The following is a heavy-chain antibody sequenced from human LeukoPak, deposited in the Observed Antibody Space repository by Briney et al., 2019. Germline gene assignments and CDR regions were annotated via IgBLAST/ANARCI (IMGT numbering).Heavy chain of an antibody. J-gene: IGHJ4*02. V-gene: IGHV3-21*01. D-gene: IGHD3-9*01. CDR1: GFTFSSYS. Sequence: GGSLRLSCAASGFTFSSYSMNWVRQAPGKGLEWVSSISSSSSYIYYADSVKGRFTISRDNAKNSLYLQMNSLRAEDTAVYYWARNPFDYYDILTGYYGGGGFDYWGQGTLVTVSS. CDR3: ARNPFDYYDILTGYYGGGGFDY. CDR2: ISSSSSYI.